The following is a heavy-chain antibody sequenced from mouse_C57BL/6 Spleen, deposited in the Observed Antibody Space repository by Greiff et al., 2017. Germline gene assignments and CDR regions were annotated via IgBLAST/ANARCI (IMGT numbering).Heavy chain of an antibody. CDR3: APDLDDEYAWFAY. CDR2: IHPNSGST. CDR1: GYTFTSYW. J-gene: IGHJ3*01. V-gene: IGHV1-64*01. D-gene: IGHD5-1*01. Sequence: QVQLQQPGAELVKPGASVKLSCKASGYTFTSYWMHWVKQRPGQGLEWIGMIHPNSGSTNYNEKFKSKATLTVDKSSSTAYMQLSSLTSEDSAVYYCAPDLDDEYAWFAYWGQGTLVTVSA.